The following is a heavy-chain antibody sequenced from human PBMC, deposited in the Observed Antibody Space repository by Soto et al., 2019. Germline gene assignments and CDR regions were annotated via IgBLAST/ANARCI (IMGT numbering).Heavy chain of an antibody. V-gene: IGHV1-18*04. CDR3: AREYTGSSFGY. D-gene: IGHD6-6*01. CDR1: GYTFTTYS. Sequence: SVKVSCTSSGYTFTTYSISWVRQAPGQWLEWMGWISTINNYTNFAQQFQGRVTMTADTSTTTVYMELRSLGSDDTAVYYCAREYTGSSFGYWGQGTLVTVSS. J-gene: IGHJ4*02. CDR2: ISTINNYT.